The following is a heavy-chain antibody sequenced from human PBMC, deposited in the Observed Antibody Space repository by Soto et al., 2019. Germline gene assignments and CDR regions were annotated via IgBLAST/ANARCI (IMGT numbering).Heavy chain of an antibody. D-gene: IGHD3-3*01. CDR2: ISSSSSTI. CDR1: GFTFSSYS. CDR3: ARDTFWSGNYYYYGMDV. V-gene: IGHV3-48*02. Sequence: LGGSLRLSCAASGFTFSSYSMNWVRQAPGKGLEWVSYISSSSSTIYYADSVKGRFTISRDNAKNSLYLQMNSLRDEDTAVYYCARDTFWSGNYYYYGMDVWGQGTTVTVSS. J-gene: IGHJ6*02.